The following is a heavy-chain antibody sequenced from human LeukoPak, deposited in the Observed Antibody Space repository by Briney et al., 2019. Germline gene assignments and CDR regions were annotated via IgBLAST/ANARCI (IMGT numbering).Heavy chain of an antibody. CDR2: ITTYNGNT. CDR1: GYTFTSYP. Sequence: ASVKVSCKASGYTFTSYPISWVRQAPGQGLEWMGWITTYNGNTHYAQKLQGRVTMTTETSTSTAYMDLRGLRSDDTAVYYCARGYDYGDYVGDFDYWGQGTVVTVSS. D-gene: IGHD4-17*01. CDR3: ARGYDYGDYVGDFDY. J-gene: IGHJ4*02. V-gene: IGHV1-18*01.